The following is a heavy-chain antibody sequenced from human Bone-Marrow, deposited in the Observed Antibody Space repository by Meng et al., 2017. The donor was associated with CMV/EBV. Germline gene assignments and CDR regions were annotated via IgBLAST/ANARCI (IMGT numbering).Heavy chain of an antibody. CDR2: IHYSGSS. Sequence: GSLRLSCTVSGGSISGYFWSWIRQPPGKGLEWIAYIHYSGSSIYNPSLKSRVTMSVDTSANQFSLRLSSVTAADTAVYYCAIDSSGYYPSGMDVWGQGNTVTGSS. J-gene: IGHJ6*01. D-gene: IGHD3-22*01. V-gene: IGHV4-59*01. CDR1: GGSISGYF. CDR3: AIDSSGYYPSGMDV.